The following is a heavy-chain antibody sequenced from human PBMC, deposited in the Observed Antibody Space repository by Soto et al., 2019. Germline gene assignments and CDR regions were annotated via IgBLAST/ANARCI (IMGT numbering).Heavy chain of an antibody. D-gene: IGHD6-19*01. Sequence: QVQLVQSGAEVKKPGASVKVSCKASGYTFTTYGISWVRQAPGQGLEWMGWINAYNGNTTYAQELQGRVTMTTDTSTSTAYMELRSLRSDDPAVYYCARAPVAATAFVYWGQGTLVTVSS. CDR3: ARAPVAATAFVY. CDR2: INAYNGNT. V-gene: IGHV1-18*01. J-gene: IGHJ4*02. CDR1: GYTFTTYG.